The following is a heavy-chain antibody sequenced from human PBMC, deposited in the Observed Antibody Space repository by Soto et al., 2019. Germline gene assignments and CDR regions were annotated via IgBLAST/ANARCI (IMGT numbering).Heavy chain of an antibody. CDR2: ITVYNSNT. D-gene: IGHD3-22*01. CDR3: AKTGGTGFSNDPYYYDPYDFDY. CDR1: GYIFTTYG. Sequence: QVQLVQSGPEVKKPGASVKVSCKTSGYIFTTYGIAWVRQAPGQGLEWMGWITVYNSNTNYAQKFQGRVTMTTDTSTNTAYMELRNLRSDDTAEYYCAKTGGTGFSNDPYYYDPYDFDYWGQGTRVTVSS. J-gene: IGHJ4*02. V-gene: IGHV1-18*01.